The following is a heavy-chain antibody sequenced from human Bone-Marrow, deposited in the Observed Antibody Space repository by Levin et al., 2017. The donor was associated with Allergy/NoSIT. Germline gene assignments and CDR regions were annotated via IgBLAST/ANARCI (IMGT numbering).Heavy chain of an antibody. CDR2: ISGSGGST. CDR1: GFTFSSYA. J-gene: IGHJ4*02. CDR3: AKGGTHSTNVLDD. V-gene: IGHV3-23*01. Sequence: GGYLRLSCAASGFTFSSYAMSWVRQAPGKGLEWVSTISGSGGSTYYADSVKGRFTISRGNSKSTLYLQMNSLGAEDTAVYYCAKGGTHSTNVLDDWGQGTLVTVSS. D-gene: IGHD3-16*01.